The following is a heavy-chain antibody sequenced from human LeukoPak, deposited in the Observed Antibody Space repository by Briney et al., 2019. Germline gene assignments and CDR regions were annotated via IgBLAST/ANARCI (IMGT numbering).Heavy chain of an antibody. CDR1: GYTFTGYF. D-gene: IGHD3-22*01. V-gene: IGHV1-2*02. CDR2: INSNSGGT. Sequence: ASVKVSCKASGYTFTGYFIHWLRQAPGQGLEWMGWINSNSGGTKFAQNFQGRVTMTRDTSISTAYMELSRLRDDDTAVYYCARCADSSGPYGPWGQGTLVTVSS. J-gene: IGHJ5*02. CDR3: ARCADSSGPYGP.